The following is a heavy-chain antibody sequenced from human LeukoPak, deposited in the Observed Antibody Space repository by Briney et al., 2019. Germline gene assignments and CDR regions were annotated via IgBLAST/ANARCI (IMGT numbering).Heavy chain of an antibody. CDR2: ISAYNGNT. CDR1: GYTFTSYG. J-gene: IGHJ4*02. D-gene: IGHD6-13*01. Sequence: ASVEVSCKASGYTFTSYGISWVRQAPGQGLEWMGWISAYNGNTNYAQKLQGRVTMTTDTSTSTAYMELSSLRSEDTAVYYCARSNSSSWYGKWGQGTLVTVSS. CDR3: ARSNSSSWYGK. V-gene: IGHV1-18*01.